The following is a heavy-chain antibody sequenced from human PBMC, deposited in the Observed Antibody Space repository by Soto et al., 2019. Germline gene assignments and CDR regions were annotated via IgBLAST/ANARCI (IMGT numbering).Heavy chain of an antibody. V-gene: IGHV4-38-2*02. J-gene: IGHJ6*02. D-gene: IGHD2-15*01. Sequence: SETLSLTCTVSASSITDASYWGWIRQPPGKGLEWIGSSHHGGGPYYNPSLKSRVTISVDTSKDQFSLKLSSGSGADTAVYYSTRHIGGGGLPDYYYYGMDVWGQGTTVTVS. CDR2: SHHGGGP. CDR1: ASSITDASY. CDR3: TRHIGGGGLPDYYYYGMDV.